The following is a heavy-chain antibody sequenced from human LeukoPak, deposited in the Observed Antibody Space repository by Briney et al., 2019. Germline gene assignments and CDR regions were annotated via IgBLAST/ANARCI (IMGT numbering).Heavy chain of an antibody. CDR3: ARDGGGNDS. Sequence: PSQTLSLTCTVSGGSISTGGYYWTWIRQHPGKGLEWIGYIYDSGSTYYNPSLKSRLTISVDKSNNQFSLKLRFVTAADTAVYYCARDGGGNDSWGQGILVTVSS. CDR1: GGSISTGGYY. V-gene: IGHV4-31*03. D-gene: IGHD4-23*01. J-gene: IGHJ5*02. CDR2: IYDSGST.